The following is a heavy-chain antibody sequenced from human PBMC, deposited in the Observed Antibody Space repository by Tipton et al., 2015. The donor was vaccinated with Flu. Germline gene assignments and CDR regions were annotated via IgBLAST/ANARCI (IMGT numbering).Heavy chain of an antibody. J-gene: IGHJ4*02. CDR3: AREGETGTYYFDY. D-gene: IGHD1-1*01. CDR2: ISSSSSYI. Sequence: SLRLSCAASGFTFSSYSMNWVRQAPGKGLEWVSSISSSSSYIYYADSVKGRFTISRDNAKNSLYLQMNSLRAEDTAVYYCAREGETGTYYFDYWGQGTLVTVSS. CDR1: GFTFSSYS. V-gene: IGHV3-21*01.